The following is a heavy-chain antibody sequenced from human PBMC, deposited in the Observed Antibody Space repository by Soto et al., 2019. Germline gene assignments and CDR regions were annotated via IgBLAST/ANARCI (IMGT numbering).Heavy chain of an antibody. CDR1: GFTFSSYA. D-gene: IGHD1-26*01. J-gene: IGHJ5*02. Sequence: PGGSLRLSCAASGFTFSSYAMSWVRQAPEKGLEWVSAISGSGGSTYYADSVKGRFTISRDNSKNTLYLQMNSLRAEDTAVYFCTRDQGGSYDSWFDPWGQGTLVTVSS. CDR2: ISGSGGST. CDR3: TRDQGGSYDSWFDP. V-gene: IGHV3-23*01.